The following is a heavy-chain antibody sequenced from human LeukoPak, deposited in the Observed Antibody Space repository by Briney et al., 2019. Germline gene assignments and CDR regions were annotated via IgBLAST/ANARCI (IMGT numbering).Heavy chain of an antibody. CDR1: GGSFSGYY. CDR3: ARGSKGYSFDY. V-gene: IGHV4-34*01. CDR2: INHSGST. Sequence: PSETLSLTCAVYGGSFSGYYWSWIRQPPGKGLEWIGEINHSGSTNYNPSLKSRVTISVDTSKNQFSLKLSSVTAADTAVYYCARGSKGYSFDYWGQGTLVTVSS. J-gene: IGHJ4*02. D-gene: IGHD5-18*01.